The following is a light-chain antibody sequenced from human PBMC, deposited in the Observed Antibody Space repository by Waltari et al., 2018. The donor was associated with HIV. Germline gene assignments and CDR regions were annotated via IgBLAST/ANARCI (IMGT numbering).Light chain of an antibody. CDR1: QGVSSN. V-gene: IGKV3-15*01. Sequence: EVVMTQSPATLSVSPGERATLSCRDSQGVSSNLDWHQQKTGQEPRLLIDGASTRATGIPARFSGSGAGTEVTLTISSLQSEDFAVYYCQQYNDWPLTFGGGTKVEIK. CDR3: QQYNDWPLT. J-gene: IGKJ4*01. CDR2: GAS.